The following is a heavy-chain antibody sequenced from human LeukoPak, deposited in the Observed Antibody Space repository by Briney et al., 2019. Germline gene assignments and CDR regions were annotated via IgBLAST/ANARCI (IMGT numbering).Heavy chain of an antibody. CDR2: INPNSGGT. J-gene: IGHJ6*02. V-gene: IGHV1-2*02. CDR1: GYTFTGYY. D-gene: IGHD2-2*01. CDR3: ARGSGKYQLLTPYGMDV. Sequence: ASVKVSCKASGYTFTGYYMHWVRQAPGQGLEWMGWINPNSGGTNYAQKFQGRVTMTRDTSISTAYMELSRLRSDDTAVYYCARGSGKYQLLTPYGMDVWGQGPTVTVSS.